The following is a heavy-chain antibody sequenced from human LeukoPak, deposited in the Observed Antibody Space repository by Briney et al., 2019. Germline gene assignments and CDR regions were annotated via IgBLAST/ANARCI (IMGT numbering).Heavy chain of an antibody. D-gene: IGHD6-13*01. V-gene: IGHV4-59*08. CDR3: ARQRCLGSSCHFDY. CDR2: IYYSEST. CDR1: GGSIRNYY. J-gene: IGHJ4*02. Sequence: SETLSLTCTVSGGSIRNYYWSWIRQPPGKGLGWIGYIYYSESTNNNFSLKSRVTISLDTSKNQFSLKLSSVTAADTAVYYCARQRCLGSSCHFDYWGQGTLVTVSS.